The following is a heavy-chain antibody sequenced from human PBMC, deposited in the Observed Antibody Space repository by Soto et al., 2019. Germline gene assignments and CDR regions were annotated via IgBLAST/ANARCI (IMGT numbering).Heavy chain of an antibody. CDR2: INESGST. CDR3: ARGSGIVALPGELEDVKYDY. CDR1: GQSFSGHS. V-gene: IGHV4-34*01. Sequence: QVQLQQWGAGLVKPSETLSLSCAVYGQSFSGHSSAWIRQPAGKGLEWIGEINESGSTYYNPSLKSRVTISTDTSKNQFSLKLSSVSAADTAAYFCARGSGIVALPGELEDVKYDYWGQGTLVNVSS. J-gene: IGHJ4*02. D-gene: IGHD1-1*01.